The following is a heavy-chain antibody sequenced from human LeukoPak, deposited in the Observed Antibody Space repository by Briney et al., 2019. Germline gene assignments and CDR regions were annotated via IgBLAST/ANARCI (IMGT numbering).Heavy chain of an antibody. J-gene: IGHJ6*03. CDR1: GYIFTSYA. CDR3: ARERRGYSGYEEYYYYYYYMDV. Sequence: GASVKVSCKASGYIFTSYAMNWVRQAPGQGLEWMGWINTNTGNPTYAQGFTGRFVFSLDTSVSTAYLQISSLKAEDTAVYYCARERRGYSGYEEYYYYYYYMDVWGKGTTVTVSS. CDR2: INTNTGNP. V-gene: IGHV7-4-1*02. D-gene: IGHD5-12*01.